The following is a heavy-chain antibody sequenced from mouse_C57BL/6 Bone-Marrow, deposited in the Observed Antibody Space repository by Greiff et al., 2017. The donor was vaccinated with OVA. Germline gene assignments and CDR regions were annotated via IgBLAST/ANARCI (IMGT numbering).Heavy chain of an antibody. V-gene: IGHV2-2*01. CDR1: GFSLTSYG. CDR3: ARTPHYYGSSYDYAMDY. D-gene: IGHD1-1*01. Sequence: VHLVESGPGLVQPSQSLSITCTVSGFSLTSYGVHWVRQSPGKGLEWLGVIWSGGSTDYNAAFISRLSISNDNSKSQVFFKMNSLQADDTAIYYCARTPHYYGSSYDYAMDYWGQGTSVTVSS. CDR2: IWSGGST. J-gene: IGHJ4*01.